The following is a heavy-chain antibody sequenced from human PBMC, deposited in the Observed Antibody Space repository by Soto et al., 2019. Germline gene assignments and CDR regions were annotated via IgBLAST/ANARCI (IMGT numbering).Heavy chain of an antibody. CDR2: INDGNGPT. CDR1: GFTFSHYT. J-gene: IGHJ4*02. CDR3: AKDKEPDGDWCFDY. D-gene: IGHD4-17*01. V-gene: IGHV3-23*01. Sequence: EVQLLESGGDLVQPGGSLRLSCAASGFTFSHYTMSWVRQLPGKGLEGVSGINDGNGPTYYAASVKGRFTISRDNSENTLYLPMNNLRVGDTAIYYCAKDKEPDGDWCFDYWGKGTLVVVAA.